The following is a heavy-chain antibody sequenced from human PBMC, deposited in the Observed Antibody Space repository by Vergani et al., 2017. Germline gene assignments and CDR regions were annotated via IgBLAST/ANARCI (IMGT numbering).Heavy chain of an antibody. Sequence: QVQLVQSGAEAKTPGSSVKVSCKASGGTFSSYVISWVRQAPGQGLEWMGGIIPISGTANYAQEFQGRVMIIADESTSTAYMELSSLRSEDTAVYYCARESGSSDGMDVWGQGTTVTVSS. D-gene: IGHD6-6*01. J-gene: IGHJ6*02. CDR3: ARESGSSDGMDV. CDR2: IIPISGTA. V-gene: IGHV1-69*01. CDR1: GGTFSSYV.